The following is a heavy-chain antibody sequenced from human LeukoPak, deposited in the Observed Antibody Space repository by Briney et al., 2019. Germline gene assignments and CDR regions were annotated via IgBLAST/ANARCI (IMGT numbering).Heavy chain of an antibody. CDR3: ARAGLEYQLPLNTNWFDP. CDR2: IWYDGSNK. V-gene: IGHV3-33*01. D-gene: IGHD2-2*01. Sequence: PGGSLRLSCAASGFTFSSYGMHWVRQAPGKGLEWVAVIWYDGSNKYYADSVKGRFTISRDNSKNTLYLQMNSLRAEDTAVYYCARAGLEYQLPLNTNWFDPWGQGTLVTVSS. J-gene: IGHJ5*02. CDR1: GFTFSSYG.